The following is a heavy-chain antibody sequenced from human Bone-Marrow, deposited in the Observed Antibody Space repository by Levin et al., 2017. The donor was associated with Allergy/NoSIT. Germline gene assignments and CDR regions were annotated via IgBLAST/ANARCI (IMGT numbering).Heavy chain of an antibody. J-gene: IGHJ4*02. V-gene: IGHV3-23*01. Sequence: GESLKISCAASGFTFRSYAMSWVRQAPGKGLEWVSAISGSGGSTYYADSVKGRFTISRDNSKNTLYLQMNSLRAEDTAVYYCAKDAVPGGMYYFDYWGQGTLVTVSS. CDR1: GFTFRSYA. D-gene: IGHD2-2*01. CDR3: AKDAVPGGMYYFDY. CDR2: ISGSGGST.